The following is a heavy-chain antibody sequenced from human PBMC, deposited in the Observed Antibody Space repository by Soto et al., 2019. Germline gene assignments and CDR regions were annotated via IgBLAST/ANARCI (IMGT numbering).Heavy chain of an antibody. CDR3: ARFWAVAGDTCFDP. CDR2: LIPIFGTA. J-gene: IGHJ5*02. V-gene: IGHV1-69*01. Sequence: QGQLVQSGAEVKKPGSSVKVSCKASGGTFSSYAISWVRQAPGQGLEWMGGLIPIFGTANYAQKFQGRVTITADHSTSTPYMELSSMRSKDTAVYYCARFWAVAGDTCFDPWGQGTLVTVSS. D-gene: IGHD6-19*01. CDR1: GGTFSSYA.